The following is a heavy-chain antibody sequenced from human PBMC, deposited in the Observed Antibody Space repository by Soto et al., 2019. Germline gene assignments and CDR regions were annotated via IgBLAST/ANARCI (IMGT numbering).Heavy chain of an antibody. J-gene: IGHJ6*02. V-gene: IGHV3-48*02. Sequence: PGGSLRLSCAASGFTFSSYSMNWVRQAPGKGLEWVSYISSSSSTIYYADSVKGRFTISRDNAKNSLYLQMNSLRDEDTAVYYCARDYGAIDGTSLDYYYYGMDVWGQGTTVTVSS. D-gene: IGHD2-2*01. CDR1: GFTFSSYS. CDR3: ARDYGAIDGTSLDYYYYGMDV. CDR2: ISSSSSTI.